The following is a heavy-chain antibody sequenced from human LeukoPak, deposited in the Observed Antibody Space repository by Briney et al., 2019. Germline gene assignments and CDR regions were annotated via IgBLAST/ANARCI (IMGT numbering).Heavy chain of an antibody. CDR2: IYPGDSDT. V-gene: IGHV5-51*01. Sequence: GESLKISCKGSGYSFTSYWIGWVRQMPGKGLEWMGIIYPGDSDTRYSPSFQGQVTISADKSISTAYLQWSSLKASDTAMYYCPRLGQQLMIGVWFYPGGQGTLVTVSS. D-gene: IGHD6-13*01. CDR3: PRLGQQLMIGVWFYP. J-gene: IGHJ5*02. CDR1: GYSFTSYW.